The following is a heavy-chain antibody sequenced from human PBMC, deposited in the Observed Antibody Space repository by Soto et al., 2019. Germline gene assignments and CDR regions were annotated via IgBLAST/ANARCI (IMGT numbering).Heavy chain of an antibody. CDR3: ASPLRDRNYYYGMAV. J-gene: IGHJ6*02. CDR2: TIPMFGTP. D-gene: IGHD3-22*01. Sequence: QVQLVQSGAEMQQPGASVRVSCKASGGTFSKYAFSWVRQAPGQGLEWLGGTIPMFGTPNYAQKYQGRVAISADESTATVYMELSSVRSEDTAVYFCASPLRDRNYYYGMAVWGQGTTVTVSS. V-gene: IGHV1-69*01. CDR1: GGTFSKYA.